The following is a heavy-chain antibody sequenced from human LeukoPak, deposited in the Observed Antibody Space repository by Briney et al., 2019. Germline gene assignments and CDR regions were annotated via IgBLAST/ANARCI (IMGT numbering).Heavy chain of an antibody. D-gene: IGHD3-16*01. CDR2: IYYSGST. CDR3: ARFTPQGYGWGGYNRFDP. Sequence: PSETLSLTCTVSGGSITSYGYYWGWIRQPPGKGLEWIGYIYYSGSTNYNPSLKSRVTISVDTSKNQFSLNLTSVTAADTAVYYCARFTPQGYGWGGYNRFDPWGQGTLVTVSS. J-gene: IGHJ5*02. CDR1: GGSITSYGYY. V-gene: IGHV4-61*08.